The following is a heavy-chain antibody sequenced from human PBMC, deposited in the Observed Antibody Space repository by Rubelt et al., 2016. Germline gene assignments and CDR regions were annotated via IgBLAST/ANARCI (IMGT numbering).Heavy chain of an antibody. D-gene: IGHD1-26*01. CDR1: GGSFSGYY. J-gene: IGHJ2*01. CDR3: ARRRRYSGSSYWYFDL. CDR2: INHSGST. Sequence: QVQLQQWGAGLLKPSETLSLTCAVYGGSFSGYYWSWIRQPPGKGLEWIGEINHSGSTNYNPSLKSRVTISVDAAKNQFSLMLSSVTAADTAVYYCARRRRYSGSSYWYFDLWGRGTLVTVSS. V-gene: IGHV4-34*01.